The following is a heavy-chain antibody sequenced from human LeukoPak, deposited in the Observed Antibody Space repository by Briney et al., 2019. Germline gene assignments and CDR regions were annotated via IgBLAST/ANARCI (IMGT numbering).Heavy chain of an antibody. V-gene: IGHV4-39*01. D-gene: IGHD2/OR15-2a*01. Sequence: SETLSLTCTVSGGSISSGRYYSSWIRQPAGKGLEWIADIYYTGSTYYNPSLKNRVTISVDTSKNQFSLKVMSLTAADTAVYYCASLKVPGHFDYWGQGTLVTLSS. J-gene: IGHJ4*02. CDR3: ASLKVPGHFDY. CDR1: GGSISSGRYY. CDR2: IYYTGST.